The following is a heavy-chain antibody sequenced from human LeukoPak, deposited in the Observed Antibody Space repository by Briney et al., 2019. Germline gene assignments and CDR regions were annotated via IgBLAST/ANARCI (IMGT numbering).Heavy chain of an antibody. J-gene: IGHJ4*02. CDR3: ARDRALWFGELLQEYYFDY. Sequence: GGSLTLSCAASGFTVSSNYMSWVRHAPGKGLEWVSVIYSGGSRYYADSVKGRFTISRDNSKNTLYLQMNSLRAEDTAVYYCARDRALWFGELLQEYYFDYWGQGTLVTVSS. D-gene: IGHD3-10*01. CDR2: IYSGGSR. V-gene: IGHV3-66*01. CDR1: GFTVSSNY.